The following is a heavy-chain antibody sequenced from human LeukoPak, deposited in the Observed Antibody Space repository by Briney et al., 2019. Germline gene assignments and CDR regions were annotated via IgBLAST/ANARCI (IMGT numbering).Heavy chain of an antibody. D-gene: IGHD3-3*01. CDR1: GYTFTGYY. J-gene: IGHJ4*02. V-gene: IGHV1-2*02. Sequence: GASVKVSCKASGYTFTGYYMHWVRQAPGQGLEWMGWINPNSGGTNYAQKFQGRVTMTRDTSISTAYMELSRLRSDDTAVYYCARGPGFGVVIPPADYWGQGTLVTVSS. CDR2: INPNSGGT. CDR3: ARGPGFGVVIPPADY.